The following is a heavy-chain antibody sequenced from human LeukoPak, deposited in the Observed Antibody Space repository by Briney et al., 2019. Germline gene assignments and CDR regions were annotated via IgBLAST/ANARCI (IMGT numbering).Heavy chain of an antibody. D-gene: IGHD6-13*01. Sequence: PGLSLTLSCAASGFTFSSSAMHWVRQAPGKGLEWVAIISYDGSNKYCADSVKGRFTISRDNSRNTLYLQMNSLRAEDTAVYYCARDRSSSWYHFDFDYWGQGTLVTVSS. CDR2: ISYDGSNK. CDR1: GFTFSSSA. CDR3: ARDRSSSWYHFDFDY. V-gene: IGHV3-30-3*01. J-gene: IGHJ4*02.